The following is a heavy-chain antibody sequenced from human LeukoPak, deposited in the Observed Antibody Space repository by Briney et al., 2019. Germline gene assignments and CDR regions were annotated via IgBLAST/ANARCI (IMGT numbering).Heavy chain of an antibody. D-gene: IGHD3-10*01. CDR1: GGSISSYY. CDR2: IYYSGST. Sequence: SETLSLTCTVSGGSISSYYWSWIRQPAGEGLEWIGYIYYSGSTNYNPSLKSRVTISVDTSKNQFSLKVSSVTAADTAVYYCASNYYGSGSLDYWGQGNLVTVSS. J-gene: IGHJ4*02. V-gene: IGHV4-59*08. CDR3: ASNYYGSGSLDY.